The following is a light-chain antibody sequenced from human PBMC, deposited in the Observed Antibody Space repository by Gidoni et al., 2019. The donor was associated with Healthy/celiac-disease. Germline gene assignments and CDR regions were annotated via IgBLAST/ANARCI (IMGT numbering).Light chain of an antibody. CDR1: QSISSW. Sequence: DLQMTQSPSTLSASVGDKVTITCRASQSISSWLAWYQQKPGKAPKLLIYKASSLESGVPSRFSGSGSGTEFTLTISSLQPDDFATYYCQQDNSYSSFGQGTKLEIK. V-gene: IGKV1-5*03. CDR3: QQDNSYSS. J-gene: IGKJ2*03. CDR2: KAS.